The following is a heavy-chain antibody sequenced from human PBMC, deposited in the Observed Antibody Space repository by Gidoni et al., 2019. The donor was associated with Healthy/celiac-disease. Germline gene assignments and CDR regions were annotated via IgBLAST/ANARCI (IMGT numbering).Heavy chain of an antibody. CDR1: GFTFSSYW. J-gene: IGHJ6*02. CDR2: INSDGSST. Sequence: EVQLVESGGGLVQPGGSLRLSCAASGFTFSSYWMHWVRQDPGKGLVWVPRINSDGSSTSYADSVKGRFTISRDNAKNTLYLQMNSLRAEDTAVYYCARASRGRNMDVWGQGTTVTVSS. V-gene: IGHV3-74*01. CDR3: ARASRGRNMDV. D-gene: IGHD1-1*01.